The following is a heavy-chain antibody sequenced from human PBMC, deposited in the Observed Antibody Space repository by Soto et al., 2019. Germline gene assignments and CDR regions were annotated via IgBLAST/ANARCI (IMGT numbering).Heavy chain of an antibody. CDR3: ARDLPTMDV. V-gene: IGHV1-18*01. CDR2: IRAYNGNT. CDR1: GYTFTSYG. J-gene: IGHJ6*01. Sequence: QVQLVQSGAEVKKHGASVKVSCKASGYTFTSYGISWVRQAPGQGLEWMGWIRAYNGNTNYAQKLQCRVTITTDTPTSPAYWELRSLRFDDTPVYYCARDLPTMDVWGPGTTVTVSS.